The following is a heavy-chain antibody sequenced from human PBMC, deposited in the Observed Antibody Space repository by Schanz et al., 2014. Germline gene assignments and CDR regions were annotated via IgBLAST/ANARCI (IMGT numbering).Heavy chain of an antibody. CDR2: IYYSGSS. D-gene: IGHD5-18*01. V-gene: IGHV4-31*03. J-gene: IGHJ5*02. Sequence: QVQLQESGPGLVKPSQTLSLTCTVSGGSISSGGYYWSWIRQHPGKGLEWIGDIYYSGSSYYNPSLKSRVTISLDTSKNQFSLKLTSVTAADTAVYYCARRSVSPSGNSYGYVVAWFDPWGQGTLVTVSS. CDR3: ARRSVSPSGNSYGYVVAWFDP. CDR1: GGSISSGGYY.